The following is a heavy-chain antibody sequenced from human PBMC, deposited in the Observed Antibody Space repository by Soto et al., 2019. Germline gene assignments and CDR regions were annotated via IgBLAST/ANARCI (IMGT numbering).Heavy chain of an antibody. J-gene: IGHJ5*02. CDR2: ISAYNGNT. D-gene: IGHD2-2*01. Sequence: QVQLVQSGAEVKKPGASVKVSCKASGYTFTSYGISWVRQAPGQGLEWMGWISAYNGNTNYAQKLQGRVTMTTDTSTSTAYMELRSLRSDDTAVYYCVGLPAAMPAGILNWFDPWGQGTLVTVSS. V-gene: IGHV1-18*01. CDR3: VGLPAAMPAGILNWFDP. CDR1: GYTFTSYG.